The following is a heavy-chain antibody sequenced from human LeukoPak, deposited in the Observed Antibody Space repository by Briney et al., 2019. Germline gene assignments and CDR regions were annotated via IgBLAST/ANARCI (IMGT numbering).Heavy chain of an antibody. CDR1: GGSISSSSYY. D-gene: IGHD1-26*01. Sequence: SETLSLTCTVSGGSISSSSYYWGWIRQPPGKGLEWIGSIYYSGSTYYNPSLKSRVTISVDTSKNQFSLKLSSVTAADTAVYYCARLKGGSYYFLNYFDYWGQGTLVTVSS. CDR2: IYYSGST. V-gene: IGHV4-39*01. J-gene: IGHJ4*02. CDR3: ARLKGGSYYFLNYFDY.